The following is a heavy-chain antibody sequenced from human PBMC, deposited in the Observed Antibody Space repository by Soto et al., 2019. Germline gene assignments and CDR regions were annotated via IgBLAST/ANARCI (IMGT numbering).Heavy chain of an antibody. D-gene: IGHD3-10*01. CDR2: IYPGDSDT. CDR1: GYRFTTYW. V-gene: IGHV5-51*01. J-gene: IGHJ6*02. Sequence: GESLKISCKGSGYRFTTYWIGWVRQMPGKGLEWMGIIYPGDSDTRYSPSFQGQVTISADKSISTAYVQRSSLKASDTAMYYCARLPDYYGSGRYYYYGMDVWGQGTTVTVSS. CDR3: ARLPDYYGSGRYYYYGMDV.